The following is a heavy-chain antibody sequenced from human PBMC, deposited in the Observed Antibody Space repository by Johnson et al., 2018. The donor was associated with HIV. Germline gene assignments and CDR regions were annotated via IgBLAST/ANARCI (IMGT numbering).Heavy chain of an antibody. D-gene: IGHD6-19*01. J-gene: IGHJ3*02. V-gene: IGHV3-30-3*01. CDR1: GFTFSDYF. CDR2: ISFDENNK. Sequence: VQLVESGGGVVQPGRSLRLSCAASGFTFSDYFMHWVRQAPGKGLEWVSIISFDENNKNYADSVKGRFTISRDNSKNTLWLQMNSLRAEDTAVYYCARTSFSVGWYRVGEACDIWGQGTMVIVSS. CDR3: ARTSFSVGWYRVGEACDI.